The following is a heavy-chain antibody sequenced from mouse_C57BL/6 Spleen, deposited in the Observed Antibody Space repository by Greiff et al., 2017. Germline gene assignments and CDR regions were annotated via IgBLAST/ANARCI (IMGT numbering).Heavy chain of an antibody. Sequence: VQLQQSGAELVKPGSSVKISCKASGYAFSSYWMNWVKQRPGKGLEWIGHIYLGDGDTNYNGKFKGKATLTADKSSSTAYMQLSSLTSENSAVYFCARSGLLYYYAMDYWGQGTSVTVSS. CDR3: ARSGLLYYYAMDY. D-gene: IGHD3-1*01. CDR1: GYAFSSYW. CDR2: IYLGDGDT. J-gene: IGHJ4*01. V-gene: IGHV1-80*01.